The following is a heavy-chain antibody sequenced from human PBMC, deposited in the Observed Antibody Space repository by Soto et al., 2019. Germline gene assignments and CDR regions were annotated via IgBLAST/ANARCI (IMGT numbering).Heavy chain of an antibody. V-gene: IGHV3-30*18. Sequence: PGGSLRLSCAASGFTFSSYGMHWVRQAPGKGLEWVAVISYDGSNIYYADSVKGRFTISRDNSKNTLYLQMNSLRAEDTAVYYCAKDRYSSNYHYGMDVWGQGTTVTVS. CDR3: AKDRYSSNYHYGMDV. D-gene: IGHD6-13*01. CDR1: GFTFSSYG. J-gene: IGHJ6*02. CDR2: ISYDGSNI.